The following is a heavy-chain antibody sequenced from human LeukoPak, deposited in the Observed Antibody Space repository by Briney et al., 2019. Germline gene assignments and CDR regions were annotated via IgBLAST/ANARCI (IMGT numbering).Heavy chain of an antibody. CDR2: ISGSGGRT. Sequence: PSETLSLTCNVSGGSISSNTYFWGWIRRPPGKGLEWVSSISGSGGRTDYADSVKGRFTISRDNSKNTLYLQMNSLRADDTAVYYCAKGRGHCINGVCHNYYYMDVWGKGTTVTVS. CDR1: GGSISSNTYF. D-gene: IGHD2-8*01. J-gene: IGHJ6*03. CDR3: AKGRGHCINGVCHNYYYMDV. V-gene: IGHV3-23*01.